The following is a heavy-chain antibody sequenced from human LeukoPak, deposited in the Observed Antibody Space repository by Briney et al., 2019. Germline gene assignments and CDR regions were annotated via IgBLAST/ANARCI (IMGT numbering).Heavy chain of an antibody. CDR1: GCSFRSYC. Sequence: GGSLRLSCAASGCSFRSYCMHWVRQAPGKGLEWVAVISYEGSNEYYADSMKGRFTISRDNSKNTLYLQMTSLRAEDSAVYYCAKDGIRYYYDSSGYYGDYWGQGTLVTVSS. J-gene: IGHJ4*02. CDR2: ISYEGSNE. CDR3: AKDGIRYYYDSSGYYGDY. D-gene: IGHD3-22*01. V-gene: IGHV3-30*18.